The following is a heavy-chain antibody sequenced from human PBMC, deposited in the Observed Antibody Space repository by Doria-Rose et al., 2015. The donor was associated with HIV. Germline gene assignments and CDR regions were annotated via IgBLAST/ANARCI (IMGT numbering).Heavy chain of an antibody. D-gene: IGHD6-13*01. V-gene: IGHV2-26*01. J-gene: IGHJ4*02. CDR1: GVSLSSPGMG. Sequence: ITLKESGPVLVKPTETLTLTCTVSGVSLSSPGMGVSWIRQPPGQALEWLANTFSDDERSYKTSLKSRLTISRGTSKSQVVLTMTDMDPVDTATYYCARIKSSRWYHKYYFDFWGQGTLVIVSA. CDR2: TFSDDER. CDR3: ARIKSSRWYHKYYFDF.